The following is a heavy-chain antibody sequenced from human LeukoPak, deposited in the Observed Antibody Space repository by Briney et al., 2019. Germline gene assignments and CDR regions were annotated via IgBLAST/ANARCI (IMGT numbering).Heavy chain of an antibody. CDR3: AKDQDGGYYYYGMDV. D-gene: IGHD3-10*01. V-gene: IGHV3-23*01. CDR1: GFTFSAYA. Sequence: GGSLRLPCVASGFTFSAYAMSWVRQAPGRGLEWVSGLSGNGKNTYYADSVKGRLTISRDNSKNTLYLQMNSLRAEDTAVYYCAKDQDGGYYYYGMDVWGQGTTVTVSS. J-gene: IGHJ6*02. CDR2: LSGNGKNT.